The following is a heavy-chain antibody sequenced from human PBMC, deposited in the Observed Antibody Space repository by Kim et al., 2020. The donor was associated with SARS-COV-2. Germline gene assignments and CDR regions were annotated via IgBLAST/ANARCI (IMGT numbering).Heavy chain of an antibody. J-gene: IGHJ6*02. Sequence: SETLSLTCTVSGGSISSYYWSWIRQPPGKGLEWIGYIYYSGSTNYNPSLKSRVTISVDTSKNQFSLKLSSVTAADTAVYYCARRTGFVAALGAPYYGMDVWGQGTTVTVSS. CDR1: GGSISSYY. V-gene: IGHV4-59*08. CDR3: ARRTGFVAALGAPYYGMDV. D-gene: IGHD6-6*01. CDR2: IYYSGST.